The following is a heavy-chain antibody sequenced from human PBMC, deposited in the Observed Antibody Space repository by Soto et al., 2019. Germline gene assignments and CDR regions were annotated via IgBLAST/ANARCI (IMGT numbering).Heavy chain of an antibody. CDR1: GFTFSSYS. V-gene: IGHV3-21*01. CDR2: ISSGSTYI. CDR3: AGGVIGGGDWYFAF. Sequence: EVQLVESGGGLVKPGGSLRLSCAASGFTFSSYSMNWVRQAPGKGLEWVSSISSGSTYIYYTDSVKGRFTISRHNAKNTLYLQMSSLGAEVTAVYYCAGGVIGGGDWYFAFWGRGTLVTVSS. J-gene: IGHJ2*01. D-gene: IGHD3-16*02.